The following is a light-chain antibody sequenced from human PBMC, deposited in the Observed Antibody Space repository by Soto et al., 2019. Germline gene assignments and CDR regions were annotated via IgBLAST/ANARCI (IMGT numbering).Light chain of an antibody. J-gene: IGKJ4*01. CDR1: QAVPNN. V-gene: IGKV1-9*01. CDR3: QQVKTYPRT. CDR2: EES. Sequence: DIHLTQSPSFLSASVGDRVTITCRPSQAVPNNMAWYQQKPGKPPKLLIYEESTLDSGVPSRFSGRKSGTQFTLTIDRLQPEDFATYYCQQVKTYPRTFGGGTKVEIK.